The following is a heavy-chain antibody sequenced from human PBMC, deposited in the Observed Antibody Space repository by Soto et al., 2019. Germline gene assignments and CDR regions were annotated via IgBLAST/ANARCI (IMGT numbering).Heavy chain of an antibody. J-gene: IGHJ6*02. CDR2: IYTSGST. Sequence: SETLSLTCTVSGGSISSYYWSWIRQPAGKGLEWIGRIYTSGSTNYNPSLKSRVTMSVDTSKNQFSLKLSSVTAADTAVYYCARDQVYSNYDYYYYGMDVWGQGTTVTVSS. V-gene: IGHV4-4*07. CDR1: GGSISSYY. CDR3: ARDQVYSNYDYYYYGMDV. D-gene: IGHD4-4*01.